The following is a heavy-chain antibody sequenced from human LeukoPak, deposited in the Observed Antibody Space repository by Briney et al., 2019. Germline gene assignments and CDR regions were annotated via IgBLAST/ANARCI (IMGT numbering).Heavy chain of an antibody. J-gene: IGHJ4*02. V-gene: IGHV3-74*01. CDR2: FNSDGRSA. Sequence: PGGSLRLSCAASGFTFSTYWMHWVRQAPGKGLVWVSRFNSDGRSAYYADSVKGRFTISRDNAKNTLYLQMNSLKAEDTAVYYCTRGRYYLDSCGQGTLVTVSS. D-gene: IGHD4-17*01. CDR3: TRGRYYLDS. CDR1: GFTFSTYW.